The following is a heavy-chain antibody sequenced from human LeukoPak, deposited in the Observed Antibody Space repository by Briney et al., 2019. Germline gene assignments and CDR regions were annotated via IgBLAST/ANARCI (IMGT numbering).Heavy chain of an antibody. CDR2: IYHSGNT. CDR3: ARGFDYGGSPYYYYYAMDV. CDR1: GDSINTNY. Sequence: SETLSLTRTVSGDSINTNYWTWIRQPPGKGLEWIGGIYHSGNTNYNPSLKSRVSISVDTSKNQISLELSSVTAADTAVFYCARGFDYGGSPYYYYYAMDVWAKGPRSPSP. V-gene: IGHV4-59*01. J-gene: IGHJ6*02. D-gene: IGHD4-23*01.